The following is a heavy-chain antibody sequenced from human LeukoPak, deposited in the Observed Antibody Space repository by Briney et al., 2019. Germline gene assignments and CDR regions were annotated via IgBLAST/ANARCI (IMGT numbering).Heavy chain of an antibody. J-gene: IGHJ6*02. CDR1: GFTFSDHY. D-gene: IGHD2-2*01. CDR2: IRDKANSFTT. Sequence: GGSLRLSCVASGFTFSDHYMDWVRQAPGKGLERVGRIRDKANSFTTEYAASVKGRYTVSRDDSESSVYLQMKSLNTDDTAVYYCARGASSSRPNYYHALDVWGQGTTVTVSS. V-gene: IGHV3-72*01. CDR3: ARGASSSRPNYYHALDV.